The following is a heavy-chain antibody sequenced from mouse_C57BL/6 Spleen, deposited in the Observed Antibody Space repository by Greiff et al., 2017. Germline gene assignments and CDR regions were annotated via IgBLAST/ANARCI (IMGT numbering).Heavy chain of an antibody. CDR1: GFSFSDYG. J-gene: IGHJ1*03. CDR2: ISSGSSTI. D-gene: IGHD1-2*01. CDR3: ARRATTAPYFDV. Sequence: EVKLEESGGGLVKPGGSLKLSCAASGFSFSDYGMHWVRQAPEKGLEWVAYISSGSSTIYYADTVKGRFTISRDNAKNTLFLQMTSLRSEDTAMYYCARRATTAPYFDVWGTGTTVTVSS. V-gene: IGHV5-17*01.